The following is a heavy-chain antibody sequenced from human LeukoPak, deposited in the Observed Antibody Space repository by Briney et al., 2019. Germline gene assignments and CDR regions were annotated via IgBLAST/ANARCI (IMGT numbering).Heavy chain of an antibody. Sequence: PGGSLRLSCAASGFTFSSYWMHWVRQAPGKGLVWVSRINSDGRSTSYADSVKGRFTISRDNAKNTLYLQMNRLRAEDTAVYDCAREDRIPARNYNWFDPWGQGTLVTVSS. J-gene: IGHJ5*02. CDR2: INSDGRST. V-gene: IGHV3-74*01. D-gene: IGHD6-6*01. CDR3: AREDRIPARNYNWFDP. CDR1: GFTFSSYW.